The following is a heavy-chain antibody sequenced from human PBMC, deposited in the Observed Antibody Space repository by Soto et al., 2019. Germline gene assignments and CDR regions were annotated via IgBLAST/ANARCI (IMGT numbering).Heavy chain of an antibody. V-gene: IGHV3-30*03. Sequence: QVQLVESGGGVVQPGKSLRLSCAASGFTFSSYAMHWARQAQGKGLEWVTVISIRGGDEYYAESVRGRFTISRDDSKNTLYLQMDSLRVEDTAVYYCAGRTIVARQHLDYWGQGTLVTVSS. D-gene: IGHD6-6*01. CDR2: ISIRGGDE. CDR1: GFTFSSYA. J-gene: IGHJ4*02. CDR3: AGRTIVARQHLDY.